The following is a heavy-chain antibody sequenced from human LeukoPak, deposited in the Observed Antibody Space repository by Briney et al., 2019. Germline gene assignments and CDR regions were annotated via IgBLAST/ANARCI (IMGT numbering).Heavy chain of an antibody. J-gene: IGHJ4*02. CDR1: GYNFAHN. CDR2: INPKNGGT. Sequence: GASVKVSCKASGYNFAHNMHWVRQAPGQGHEFMGWINPKNGGTKYAQNFQGRVTITRDTSISTVYMELSSLGSDDTAVYYCVVSIQAAAIPAFDSWGQGTLVTVSS. CDR3: VVSIQAAAIPAFDS. V-gene: IGHV1-2*02. D-gene: IGHD6-25*01.